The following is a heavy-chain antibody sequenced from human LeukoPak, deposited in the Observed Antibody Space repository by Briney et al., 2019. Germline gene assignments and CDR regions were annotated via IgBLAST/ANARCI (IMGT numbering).Heavy chain of an antibody. Sequence: SETLSLTCTVSGGSISSSSYYWGWIRQPPGKGLEWIGSIYYSGSTYYNPSLKSRVTISVDTSKNQFSLKLSSVTAADTAVYYCARATRGTSMVRGYPPPRRYLDYWGQGTLVTVSS. D-gene: IGHD3-10*01. CDR3: ARATRGTSMVRGYPPPRRYLDY. CDR1: GGSISSSSYY. CDR2: IYYSGST. J-gene: IGHJ4*02. V-gene: IGHV4-39*01.